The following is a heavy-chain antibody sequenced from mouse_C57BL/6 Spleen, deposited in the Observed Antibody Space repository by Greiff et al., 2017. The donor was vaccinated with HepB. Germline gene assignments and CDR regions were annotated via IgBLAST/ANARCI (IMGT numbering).Heavy chain of an antibody. Sequence: QVQLQQSGAELVRPGASVTLSCKASGYTFPDYEMHWVKQTPVHGLEWIGAIDPETGGTAYNQKFKGKAILTADKSSSTAYMELRSLTSEDSAVYYCTRRTRYYGSSYDFDHWGQGTTPTVSS. D-gene: IGHD1-1*01. CDR2: IDPETGGT. CDR3: TRRTRYYGSSYDFDH. J-gene: IGHJ2*01. V-gene: IGHV1-15*01. CDR1: GYTFPDYE.